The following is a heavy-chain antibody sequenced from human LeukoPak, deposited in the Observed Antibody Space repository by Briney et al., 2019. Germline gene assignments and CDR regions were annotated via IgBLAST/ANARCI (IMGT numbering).Heavy chain of an antibody. CDR1: GFTFRNYG. D-gene: IGHD3-22*01. CDR3: AREVHDSSGYYYYDY. Sequence: GGSLRLSCVASGFTFRNYGMHWVRQTPGKGLEWVAVISYGGTTAYYSDSVKGRFTISRDNPNDTLFLQMNSLRNEDTAVYYCAREVHDSSGYYYYDYWGQGTLVTVSS. J-gene: IGHJ4*02. V-gene: IGHV3-30*03. CDR2: ISYGGTTA.